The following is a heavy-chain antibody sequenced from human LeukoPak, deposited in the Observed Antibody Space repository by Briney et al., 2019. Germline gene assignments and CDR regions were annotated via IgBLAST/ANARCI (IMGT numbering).Heavy chain of an antibody. CDR3: AKDGTRPYYGSGSYYNYFDY. D-gene: IGHD3-10*01. CDR2: VFSSGST. CDR1: GGSISSGSYY. J-gene: IGHJ4*02. V-gene: IGHV4-61*02. Sequence: SETLSLTCTVSGGSISSGSYYWSWIRQPAGQGLEWIGRVFSSGSTTYNPSLKSRVTMSVDTSKNQFSLKLSSVTAADTAVYYCAKDGTRPYYGSGSYYNYFDYWGQGTLVTVSS.